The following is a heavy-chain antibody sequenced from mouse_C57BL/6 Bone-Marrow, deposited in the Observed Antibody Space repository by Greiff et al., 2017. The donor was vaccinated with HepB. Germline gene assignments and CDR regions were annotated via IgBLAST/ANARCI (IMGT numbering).Heavy chain of an antibody. Sequence: QVQLQQSGPELVRPGASVKISCKAPGYTFTSYWMQWVRQRPGQGLEWIGEIFPGSGSTYYNEKFKGKATLTVDTSSSKAYMQHSSLTSEDSAVYFCARNSSGFYAMDYWGQGTSVTVSS. J-gene: IGHJ4*01. D-gene: IGHD3-2*02. V-gene: IGHV1-56*01. CDR3: ARNSSGFYAMDY. CDR1: GYTFTSYW. CDR2: IFPGSGST.